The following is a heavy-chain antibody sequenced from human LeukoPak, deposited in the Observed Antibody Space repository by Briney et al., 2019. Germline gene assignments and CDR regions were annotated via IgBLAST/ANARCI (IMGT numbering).Heavy chain of an antibody. Sequence: GRSLRLSCAASGFTFSSYAMHWVRQAPGKGLEWVSSISSSSSYIYYADSVKGRFTISRDNAKNSLYLQMNSLRAEDTAVYYCARDARALADYWGQGTLVTVSS. J-gene: IGHJ4*02. CDR3: ARDARALADY. CDR2: ISSSSSYI. V-gene: IGHV3-21*01. D-gene: IGHD1-26*01. CDR1: GFTFSSYA.